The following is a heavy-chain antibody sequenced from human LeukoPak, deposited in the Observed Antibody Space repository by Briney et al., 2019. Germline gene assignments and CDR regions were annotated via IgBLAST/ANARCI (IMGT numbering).Heavy chain of an antibody. CDR2: IRYDGSNK. Sequence: GGSLRLSCAASGFTFDDYGMSWVRQAPGKGLEWVAFIRYDGSNKYYADSVKGRFTISRDNSKNTLYLQMNSLRAEDTAVYYCAKVISGSHDAFDIWGQGTMVTVSS. V-gene: IGHV3-30*02. D-gene: IGHD1-26*01. CDR1: GFTFDDYG. J-gene: IGHJ3*02. CDR3: AKVISGSHDAFDI.